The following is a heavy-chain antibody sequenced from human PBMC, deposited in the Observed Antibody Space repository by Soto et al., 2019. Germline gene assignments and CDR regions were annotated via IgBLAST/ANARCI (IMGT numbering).Heavy chain of an antibody. J-gene: IGHJ4*02. CDR3: ARQSLSSSAFDF. CDR1: GYSFVNYW. V-gene: IGHV5-51*01. CDR2: VYPGDSDT. D-gene: IGHD6-13*01. Sequence: EVQLVQSEAEVKKPGESLKISCKVSGYSFVNYWIGWVRQMPGKGLEWMGNVYPGDSDTDYSPSFQGQVTISADKSITTAYPQWSSLQASDTAIYYCARQSLSSSAFDFWGQGTLVTVSS.